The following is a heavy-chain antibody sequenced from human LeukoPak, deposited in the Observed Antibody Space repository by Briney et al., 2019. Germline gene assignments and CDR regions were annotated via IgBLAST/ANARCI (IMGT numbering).Heavy chain of an antibody. CDR3: AKAPDSSGFPSYFDS. CDR1: GFTFSTFA. V-gene: IGHV3-23*01. Sequence: GGSLRLSCAVSGFTFSTFAMNWVRQAPGKGLEWVSSLSDSAVSSYYADSVKGRFTISRDNSKNTLYLQMNSLRAEDTATYYCAKAPDSSGFPSYFDSWGQGTLVAVYS. CDR2: LSDSAVSS. J-gene: IGHJ4*02. D-gene: IGHD3-22*01.